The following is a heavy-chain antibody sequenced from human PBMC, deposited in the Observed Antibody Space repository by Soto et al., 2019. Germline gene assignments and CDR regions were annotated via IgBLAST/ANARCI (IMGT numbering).Heavy chain of an antibody. J-gene: IGHJ4*02. Sequence: EVQLVESGGGLVQPGRSLRLSCAASGFTFDDYAMHWVRQAPGKGLEWVSGISWNSGSIGYADSVKGRFTISRHNAKNSLYLQMNILRAEDTALYYCAKDINYDSSGYCVDWGQGTLVTVSS. CDR2: ISWNSGSI. CDR3: AKDINYDSSGYCVD. V-gene: IGHV3-9*01. CDR1: GFTFDDYA. D-gene: IGHD3-22*01.